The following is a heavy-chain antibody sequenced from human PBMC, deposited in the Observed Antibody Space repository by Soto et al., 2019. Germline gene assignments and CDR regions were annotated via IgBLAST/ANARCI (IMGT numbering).Heavy chain of an antibody. J-gene: IGHJ4*02. V-gene: IGHV4-34*01. CDR3: ARGPDVNY. Sequence: PSETLSLPCAVYGWSFSGYYWSWIRQPPGKGLEWIGEINHSGSTNYNPSLKSRVTISVDTSKNQFSLKLSSVTAADTAVYYCARGPDVNYWGQGTLVTVSS. CDR2: INHSGST. CDR1: GWSFSGYY.